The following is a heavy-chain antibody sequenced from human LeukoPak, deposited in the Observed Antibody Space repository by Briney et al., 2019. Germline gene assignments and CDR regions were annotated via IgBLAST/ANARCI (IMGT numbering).Heavy chain of an antibody. Sequence: ASVKVSCKASGYTFTNYDINWVRQAPGQGLEWMGYMNPNSGNTVYAQRFQGRVTITTSTYIDTAYMELTSLRSEDTAVYYCARGLALNWFDPWGQGTLVTVSS. J-gene: IGHJ5*02. V-gene: IGHV1-8*03. D-gene: IGHD6-13*01. CDR3: ARGLALNWFDP. CDR1: GYTFTNYD. CDR2: MNPNSGNT.